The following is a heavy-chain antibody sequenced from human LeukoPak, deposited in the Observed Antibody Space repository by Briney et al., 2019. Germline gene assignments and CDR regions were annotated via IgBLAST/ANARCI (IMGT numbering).Heavy chain of an antibody. CDR3: ARVVPYSSGWYKGYYYYYMDV. D-gene: IGHD6-19*01. V-gene: IGHV4-59*01. J-gene: IGHJ6*03. Sequence: SETLSLTCTVSGGSISSYYWSWIRQPPGKGLEWIGYIYYSGSTNYNPSLKSRVTISVDTSKNQFSLKLSSVTAADTAVYYCARVVPYSSGWYKGYYYYYMDVWGKGTMVTVSS. CDR1: GGSISSYY. CDR2: IYYSGST.